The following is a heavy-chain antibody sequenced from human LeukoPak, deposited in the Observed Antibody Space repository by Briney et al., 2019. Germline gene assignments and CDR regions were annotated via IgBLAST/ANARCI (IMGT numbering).Heavy chain of an antibody. J-gene: IGHJ6*03. CDR1: GGSISSYY. CDR3: ARHGVAAGYYYYCMDV. Sequence: PSETLSLTCTVSGGSISSYYWSWIRQPPGKGLEWIGYIYYSGSSNYNPSLKSRVTISVDTSKNQFSLKLSSVTAADTAVYYCARHGVAAGYYYYCMDVWGKGTTVTVSS. CDR2: IYYSGSS. V-gene: IGHV4-59*08. D-gene: IGHD6-13*01.